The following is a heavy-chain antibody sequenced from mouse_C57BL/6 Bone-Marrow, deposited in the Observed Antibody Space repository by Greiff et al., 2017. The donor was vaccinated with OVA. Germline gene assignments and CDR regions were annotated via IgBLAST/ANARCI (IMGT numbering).Heavy chain of an antibody. V-gene: IGHV1-55*01. CDR1: GYTFTSYW. Sequence: VQLQQPGAELVKPGASVKMSCKASGYTFTSYWITWVKQRPGQGLEWIGDIYPGSGSTNYNEKFKSKATLTVDTSSSTAYMQLSSLTSEDSAVYYCARRYYGSSWYFDVWGTGTKVTVSS. D-gene: IGHD1-1*01. CDR3: ARRYYGSSWYFDV. CDR2: IYPGSGST. J-gene: IGHJ1*03.